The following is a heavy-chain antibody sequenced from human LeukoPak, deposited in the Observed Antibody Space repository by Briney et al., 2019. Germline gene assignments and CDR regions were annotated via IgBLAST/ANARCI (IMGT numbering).Heavy chain of an antibody. CDR2: VYSGGST. CDR1: GGSVSSSSYY. CDR3: ARDVGGGASGY. Sequence: ETLSFTCSVSGGSVSSSSYYWGWVRQAPGEGLEWVSVVYSGGSTYYADSVKGRFTISRDNSKNTLYFQMNSLRAEDTAVYYCARDVGGGASGYWGQGTLVTVSS. V-gene: IGHV3-53*01. J-gene: IGHJ4*02. D-gene: IGHD2-15*01.